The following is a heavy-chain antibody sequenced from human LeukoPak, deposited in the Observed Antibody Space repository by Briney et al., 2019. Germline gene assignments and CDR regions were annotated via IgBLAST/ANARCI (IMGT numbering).Heavy chain of an antibody. V-gene: IGHV4-59*01. D-gene: IGHD1-26*01. CDR1: GGSISSYY. Sequence: PSETLSLTCTVSGGSISSYYWSWIRQPPGKGLEWIGYIYYSGSTNYNPSLKSRVTISVDTSKNQFSLKLSSVTAADTAVYYWAREELGATRFFFDYWGQGTLVTVSS. CDR2: IYYSGST. J-gene: IGHJ4*02. CDR3: AREELGATRFFFDY.